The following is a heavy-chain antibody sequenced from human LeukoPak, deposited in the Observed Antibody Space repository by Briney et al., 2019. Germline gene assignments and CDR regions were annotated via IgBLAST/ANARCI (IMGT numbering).Heavy chain of an antibody. CDR2: TNPNSGNT. Sequence: ASVKVSCKASGYTFTSYDINWVRQATGQGLEWMGWTNPNSGNTGYAQKFQGRVTMTRNTSISTAYMELSSLRSEDTAVYYCARVPRSYSSSWYDIDYWGQGTLVTVSS. V-gene: IGHV1-8*01. CDR1: GYTFTSYD. D-gene: IGHD6-13*01. J-gene: IGHJ4*02. CDR3: ARVPRSYSSSWYDIDY.